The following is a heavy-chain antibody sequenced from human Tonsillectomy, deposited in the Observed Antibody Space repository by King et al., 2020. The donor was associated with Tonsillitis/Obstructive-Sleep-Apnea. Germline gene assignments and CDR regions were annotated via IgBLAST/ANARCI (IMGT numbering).Heavy chain of an antibody. Sequence: QLQESGPGLVKPSQTLSLTCTVSGGSISSGGYYWSWIRQRPGKGLEWVGYIYYTGSTYYNPSLKSRVILLVDTSENQFSLKLSSVTAADTAVYYCARKPNCSSTSCYLGRTAFDIGGQGTMPTVSS. CDR3: ARKPNCSSTSCYLGRTAFDI. CDR2: IYYTGST. V-gene: IGHV4-31*03. CDR1: GGSISSGGYY. J-gene: IGHJ3*02. D-gene: IGHD2-2*01.